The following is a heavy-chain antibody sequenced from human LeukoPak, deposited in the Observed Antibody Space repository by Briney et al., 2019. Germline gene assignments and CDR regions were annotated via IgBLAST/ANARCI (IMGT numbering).Heavy chain of an antibody. Sequence: ASVKVSCRASGYTFTVYYIHWVRQAPGQGLEWVGIFNPSGGTTSYAQKFQGRVTMTRDTSTSTVYMELSGLRSEDTALYYCARGRTVTNDFDLWGRGTLVTVSS. V-gene: IGHV1-46*01. D-gene: IGHD4-17*01. CDR3: ARGRTVTNDFDL. CDR2: FNPSGGTT. J-gene: IGHJ2*01. CDR1: GYTFTVYY.